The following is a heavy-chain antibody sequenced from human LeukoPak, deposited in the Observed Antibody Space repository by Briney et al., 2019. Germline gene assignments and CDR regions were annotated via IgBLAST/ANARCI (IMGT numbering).Heavy chain of an antibody. J-gene: IGHJ4*02. V-gene: IGHV3-30-3*01. D-gene: IGHD2-2*01. CDR3: ARGYCSSTNCFLDY. CDR2: ISFDENNK. CDR1: GFTFSSYA. Sequence: GRSLRLSCAASGFTFSSYAFHWVRQAPGKGLEWVATISFDENNKYYAGSVKGRFTISRDNSKNTLYLQMNSLRAEDTAVYSCARGYCSSTNCFLDYWGQGTLVTVSS.